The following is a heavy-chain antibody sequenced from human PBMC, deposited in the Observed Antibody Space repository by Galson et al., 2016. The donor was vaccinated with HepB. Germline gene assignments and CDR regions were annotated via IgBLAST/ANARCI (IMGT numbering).Heavy chain of an antibody. V-gene: IGHV4-30-4*01. CDR2: IYYSGST. CDR3: AGADYGGCLAY. J-gene: IGHJ4*02. D-gene: IGHD4-23*01. CDR1: GGSISSGDHY. Sequence: TLSLTCTVSGGSISSGDHYWSWVRQPPGKGLEWIGYIYYSGSTAYNPSLKSRLAISVDRSKNQFSLMLSSVTAADTAVYYCAGADYGGCLAYRGQGSLVTVSS.